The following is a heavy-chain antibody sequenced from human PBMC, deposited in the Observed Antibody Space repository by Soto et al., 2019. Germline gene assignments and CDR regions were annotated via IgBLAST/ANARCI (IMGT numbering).Heavy chain of an antibody. D-gene: IGHD3-22*01. CDR3: GVYYYDSSGYYYFDY. CDR2: ISSSSSTI. Sequence: GGSLRLSCAASGFTFSSYSMNWVRQAPGKGLEWVSYISSSSSTIYYADSVKGRFTISRDNAKNSLYLQMNSLRAEDTAVYYCGVYYYDSSGYYYFDYWGQGTLVTVSS. V-gene: IGHV3-48*01. J-gene: IGHJ4*02. CDR1: GFTFSSYS.